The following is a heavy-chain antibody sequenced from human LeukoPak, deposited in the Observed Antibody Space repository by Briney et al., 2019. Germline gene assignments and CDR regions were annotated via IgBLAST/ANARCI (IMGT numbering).Heavy chain of an antibody. V-gene: IGHV4-61*02. CDR3: ARLEFVWQQLVRLFFWDY. J-gene: IGHJ4*02. CDR2: ISPSGST. CDR1: GGSINGGNYY. Sequence: SETLSLTCTVSGGSINGGNYYWTWLRQPAGKGLEWIGRISPSGSTNHNPSLTSRVTISVDTSKNQFSLKLNFVTAADTAVYYCARLEFVWQQLVRLFFWDYWGQGTLVTVSS. D-gene: IGHD6-13*01.